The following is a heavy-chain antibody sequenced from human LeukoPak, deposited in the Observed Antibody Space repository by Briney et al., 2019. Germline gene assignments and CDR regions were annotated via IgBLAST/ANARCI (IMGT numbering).Heavy chain of an antibody. D-gene: IGHD6-19*01. CDR3: ARDVGSGWYYFVY. CDR2: IRGKAYGGTT. V-gene: IGHV3-49*05. CDR1: GYTFSSYW. J-gene: IGHJ4*02. Sequence: KPGGSLRLSCAASGYTFSSYWMSWFRQAPGKGLEWVGFIRGKAYGGTTEYAASVKGRFTISRDDSKSIAYLLMNSLKTEDTAVYYCARDVGSGWYYFVYWGQGTLVTVSS.